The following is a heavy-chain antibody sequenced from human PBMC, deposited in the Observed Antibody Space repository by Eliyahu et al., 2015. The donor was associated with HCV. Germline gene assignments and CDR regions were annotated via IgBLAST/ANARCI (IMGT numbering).Heavy chain of an antibody. Sequence: QVQLQQWGAGLLKPSETLSLTCAVYGGSFSGYYWSWIRQPPGKGLEWIGEINHSGSTNYNPSLKSRVTISVDTSKNQFSLKLSSVTAADTAVYYCARGRTMRRHFDYWGQGTLVTVSS. CDR1: GGSFSGYY. J-gene: IGHJ4*02. V-gene: IGHV4-34*01. D-gene: IGHD3-22*01. CDR3: ARGRTMRRHFDY. CDR2: INHSGST.